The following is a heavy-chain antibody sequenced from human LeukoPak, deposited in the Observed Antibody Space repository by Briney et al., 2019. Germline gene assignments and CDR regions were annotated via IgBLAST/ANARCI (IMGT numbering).Heavy chain of an antibody. D-gene: IGHD6-13*01. CDR2: INPNSGGT. Sequence: GASVKVSFKTSGYTFTGYYMHWVRQAPGQGLEWMGWINPNSGGTNYAQKFQGRVTMTRDTSISTAYMELSRLRSDDTAVYCCASKRPGYSSSWYYYYGMDVWGQGTTVTVSS. CDR1: GYTFTGYY. V-gene: IGHV1-2*02. CDR3: ASKRPGYSSSWYYYYGMDV. J-gene: IGHJ6*02.